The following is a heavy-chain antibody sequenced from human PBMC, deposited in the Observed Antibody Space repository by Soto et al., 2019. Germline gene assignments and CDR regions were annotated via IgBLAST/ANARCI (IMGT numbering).Heavy chain of an antibody. J-gene: IGHJ4*02. Sequence: PSETLSLTCTVSGGSISSYYWSWIRQPPGKGLEWIGYIYYSGSTNYNPSLKSRVTISVDTSKNQFSLKLSSVTAADTAVYFCARHHYYDSSGYHPYFDYWGQGTLVTVSS. CDR3: ARHHYYDSSGYHPYFDY. CDR1: GGSISSYY. D-gene: IGHD3-22*01. CDR2: IYYSGST. V-gene: IGHV4-59*01.